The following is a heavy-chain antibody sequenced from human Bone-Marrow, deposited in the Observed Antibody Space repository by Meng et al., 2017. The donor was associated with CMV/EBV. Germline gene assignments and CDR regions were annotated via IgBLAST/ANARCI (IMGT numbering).Heavy chain of an antibody. V-gene: IGHV1-46*01. J-gene: IGHJ4*02. Sequence: SVKVSCKASGYTFTSYYMHWVRQAPGQGLEWMGIINPSGGSTSYAQKFQGRVTMTRDTSTSTVYMELSSLRSEDTAVYYCARDWFGDGSGSPPLYYFDYWGQGTLVTVSS. CDR2: INPSGGST. D-gene: IGHD3-10*01. CDR3: ARDWFGDGSGSPPLYYFDY. CDR1: GYTFTSYY.